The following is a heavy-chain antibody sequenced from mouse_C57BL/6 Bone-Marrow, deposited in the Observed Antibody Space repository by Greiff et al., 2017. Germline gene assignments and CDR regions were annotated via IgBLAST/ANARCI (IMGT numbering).Heavy chain of an antibody. J-gene: IGHJ4*01. CDR3: ARGRGLDYDSAMDY. D-gene: IGHD2-4*01. Sequence: EVNVVESEGGLVQPGSSMKLSCTASGFTFSDYYMAWVRQVPEKGLEWVANINYDGSSTYYLDSLKSRFIISRDNAKNILYLQMSSLKSEDTATYYCARGRGLDYDSAMDYWGQGTSVTVSS. CDR1: GFTFSDYY. V-gene: IGHV5-16*01. CDR2: INYDGSST.